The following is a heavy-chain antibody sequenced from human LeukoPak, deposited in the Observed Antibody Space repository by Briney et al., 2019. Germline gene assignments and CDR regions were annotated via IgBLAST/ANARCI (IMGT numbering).Heavy chain of an antibody. Sequence: QPGGSLRLSCAASGFTFSSYWMHWVRQAPGKGLEWVSVIYGGGSTYYADSVKGRFTISRDNSKNTLYLQMNSLRAEDTAVYYCASLRGDAHAFDIWGQGTMVTVSS. D-gene: IGHD2-21*02. V-gene: IGHV3-53*01. CDR3: ASLRGDAHAFDI. J-gene: IGHJ3*02. CDR1: GFTFSSYW. CDR2: IYGGGST.